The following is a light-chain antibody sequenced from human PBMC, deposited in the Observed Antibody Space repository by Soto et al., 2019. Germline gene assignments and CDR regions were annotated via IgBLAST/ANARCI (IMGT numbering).Light chain of an antibody. CDR3: QQYGSSPLIT. V-gene: IGKV3-20*01. CDR1: QSVSNN. J-gene: IGKJ5*01. Sequence: EIVMTQSPATLSVSPGDRASLSCRASQSVSNNLAWYQQRPGQAPRLLIYGVSSRATGIPDRFSGSGSGTDFTLTISRLEPEDFAVYHCQQYGSSPLITFGQGTRLEIK. CDR2: GVS.